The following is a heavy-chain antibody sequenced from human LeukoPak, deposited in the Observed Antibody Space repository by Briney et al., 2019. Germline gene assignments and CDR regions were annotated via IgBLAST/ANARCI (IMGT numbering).Heavy chain of an antibody. CDR2: IYHSGST. CDR1: GGSISSGGYS. V-gene: IGHV4-30-2*01. J-gene: IGHJ4*02. CDR3: ARDRDGLDY. Sequence: SQTLSLTCAVSGGSISSGGYSWSWIRQPPGKGLEWIGYIYHSGSTYYNLSLKSRVTISVDRSKNQFSLKLSSVTAADTAVYYCARDRDGLDYWGQGTLVTVSS.